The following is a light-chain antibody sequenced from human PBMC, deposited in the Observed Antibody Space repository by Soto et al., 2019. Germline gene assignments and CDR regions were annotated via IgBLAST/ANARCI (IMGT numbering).Light chain of an antibody. Sequence: EIMMTQSPATLSVSPGERATLSCRARQSVSSNVAWYQQKHGQAPRLLIYGASTRATGIPARYSGSGSGTEFTLTISSLQSEDFAVYYCQHYNNWPPWTFGQGTKVEIK. CDR2: GAS. V-gene: IGKV3-15*01. CDR1: QSVSSN. CDR3: QHYNNWPPWT. J-gene: IGKJ1*01.